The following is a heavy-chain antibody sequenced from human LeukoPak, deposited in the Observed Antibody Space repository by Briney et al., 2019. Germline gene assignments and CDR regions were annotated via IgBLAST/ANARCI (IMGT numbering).Heavy chain of an antibody. CDR3: AREIFSMIVVEDAFDI. CDR1: GFPFSSYG. D-gene: IGHD3-22*01. Sequence: GGSLRLSCAASGFPFSSYGMHWVRQAPGKGLEWVSSISSSSSYIYYADSVKGRFTISRDNAKDSLYLQMNSLRAEDTAVYYCAREIFSMIVVEDAFDIWGQGTMVTVSS. J-gene: IGHJ3*02. CDR2: ISSSSSYI. V-gene: IGHV3-21*01.